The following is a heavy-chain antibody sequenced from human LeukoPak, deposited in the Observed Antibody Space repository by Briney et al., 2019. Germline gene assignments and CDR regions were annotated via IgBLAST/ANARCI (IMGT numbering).Heavy chain of an antibody. CDR1: GGSISNHY. V-gene: IGHV4-59*11. D-gene: IGHD2-21*02. CDR2: IYYSGST. Sequence: SETLSLTCTVSGGSISNHYWSWIRQPPGKGLEWIGYIYYSGSTNYNPSLKRRVTISVDTSKNQFSLKLSSVTAADAAVYYCARGCGDYEYLSPYNWFDPWGQGTLVTVSS. J-gene: IGHJ5*02. CDR3: ARGCGDYEYLSPYNWFDP.